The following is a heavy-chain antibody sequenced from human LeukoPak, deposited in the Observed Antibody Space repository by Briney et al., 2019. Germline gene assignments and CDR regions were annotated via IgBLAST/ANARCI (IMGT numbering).Heavy chain of an antibody. CDR3: ARGYGALDY. D-gene: IGHD4-17*01. CDR2: IYYSGSA. J-gene: IGHJ4*02. Sequence: PSETLSLTCTVSGGSVNTGSYYWSWIRPPPGKGLEWIGYIYYSGSANYNPSLKSRVTISVDTSKNQFSLKLSSVTAADTAVYYCARGYGALDYWGQGTLVTVSS. CDR1: GGSVNTGSYY. V-gene: IGHV4-61*01.